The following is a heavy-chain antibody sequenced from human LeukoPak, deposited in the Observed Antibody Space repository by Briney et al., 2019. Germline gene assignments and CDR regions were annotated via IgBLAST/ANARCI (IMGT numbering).Heavy chain of an antibody. CDR2: IYPRDSDT. Sequence: GESLKISCKGSGYTFTNYWIGWVRQMPGKGLEYMGIIYPRDSDTRYSPSFEGQVTISADKSISTAYLQWSSLKASDTAMYYCATYGDYDAFDIWGQGTMVTVSS. CDR3: ATYGDYDAFDI. V-gene: IGHV5-51*01. J-gene: IGHJ3*02. CDR1: GYTFTNYW. D-gene: IGHD4-17*01.